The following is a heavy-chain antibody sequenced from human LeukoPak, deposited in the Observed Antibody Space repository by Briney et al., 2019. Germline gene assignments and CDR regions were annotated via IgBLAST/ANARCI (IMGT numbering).Heavy chain of an antibody. J-gene: IGHJ4*02. CDR2: ISSSSSYI. V-gene: IGHV3-21*01. CDR1: GFTFSSYS. D-gene: IGHD3-10*01. CDR3: AKDFYYGSGTYPYYFDY. Sequence: GGSLRLSCAASGFTFSSYSMNWVRQAPGKGLEWVSSISSSSSYIYYADSVKGRFTISRDNSKNMLYLQMNSLRTEDTAVYYCAKDFYYGSGTYPYYFDYWGQGTLVTVSS.